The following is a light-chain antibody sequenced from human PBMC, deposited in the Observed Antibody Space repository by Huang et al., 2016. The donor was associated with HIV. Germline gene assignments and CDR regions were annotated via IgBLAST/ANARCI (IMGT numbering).Light chain of an antibody. V-gene: IGKV4-1*01. CDR2: WAS. CDR1: QSLLYSANNKNY. CDR3: QQYYSTPLT. J-gene: IGKJ4*01. Sequence: DIVMTQSPDSLAVSLGERATINCKSSQSLLYSANNKNYLGWYQQKPGRPPKLLIYWASTRESGVPDRFSGSGSGTDFTRTISNLQAEDVAIYYCQQYYSTPLTFGGGTKVEIK.